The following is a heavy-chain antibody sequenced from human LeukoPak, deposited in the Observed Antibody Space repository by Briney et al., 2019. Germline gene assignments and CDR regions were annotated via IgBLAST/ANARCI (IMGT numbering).Heavy chain of an antibody. CDR2: IIPILGIA. CDR3: ARGGWDQYDFRINYYYYYMDV. V-gene: IGHV1-69*02. CDR1: GGTFSSYT. D-gene: IGHD3-3*01. Sequence: GASVKVSCKASGGTFSSYTISWVRQAPGQGLEWMGRIIPILGIASYAQKFQGRVTMTRDTSTSTVYMELSSLRSEDTAVYYCARGGWDQYDFRINYYYYYMDVWGKGTTVTVSS. J-gene: IGHJ6*03.